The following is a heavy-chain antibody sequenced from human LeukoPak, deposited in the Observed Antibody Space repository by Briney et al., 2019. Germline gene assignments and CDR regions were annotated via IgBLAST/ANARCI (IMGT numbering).Heavy chain of an antibody. CDR3: ARTVAALVGPFDD. D-gene: IGHD2-15*01. V-gene: IGHV5-51*01. CDR2: IYPGDSDT. CDR1: GYRFTSYW. J-gene: IGHJ4*02. Sequence: GESLKISCQGSGYRFTSYWIGWVRTLPGKGLDWMRIIYPGDSDTRYSLTFQGQVTISADKTFSFAYLQWSSLEASDAAMYYCARTVAALVGPFDDRGEGSMVVVSS.